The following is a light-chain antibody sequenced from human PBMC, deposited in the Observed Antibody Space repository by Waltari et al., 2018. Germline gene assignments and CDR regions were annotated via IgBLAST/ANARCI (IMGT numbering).Light chain of an antibody. J-gene: IGLJ3*02. CDR1: SSDVGGYNY. CDR2: DVN. Sequence: QSALTQPASVSGSPGQSITISCTGNSSDVGGYNYVSWYQQYPGQAPKLMIYDVNKRPSGVSTRFSGSKSCNTASLTISGLQAEDEADYYCSSYTGSSTLVFGGGTKLTVL. V-gene: IGLV2-14*03. CDR3: SSYTGSSTLV.